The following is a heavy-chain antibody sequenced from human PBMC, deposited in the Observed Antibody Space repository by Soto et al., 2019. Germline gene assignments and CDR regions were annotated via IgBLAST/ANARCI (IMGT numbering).Heavy chain of an antibody. V-gene: IGHV3-74*01. J-gene: IGHJ3*01. CDR2: ISGDGSST. D-gene: IGHD1-7*01. CDR1: EFTFRSYW. CDR3: ARSLPGTYGAFDL. Sequence: EVQLVDSGGGLVQPGGSLRLSCAPSEFTFRSYWMHWVRQSPGKGLVWVSRISGDGSSTTYADSVRGRFTISRDNAKNTVYLQMDSLRAEDTAVYYCARSLPGTYGAFDLWGQGTMVTVSS.